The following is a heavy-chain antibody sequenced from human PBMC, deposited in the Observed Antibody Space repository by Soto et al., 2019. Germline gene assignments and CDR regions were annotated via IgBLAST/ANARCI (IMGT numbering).Heavy chain of an antibody. CDR3: ARGVGGYSSGWFPI. J-gene: IGHJ4*02. V-gene: IGHV1-69*13. Sequence: GASVKVSCKASGGTFSSYAISWVRQAPGQGLEWMGGIIPIFGTANYAQKFQGRVTITADESTSTAYMELSSLRSEDTAVYYCARGVGGYSSGWFPIWGQGTLVTVSS. CDR1: GGTFSSYA. D-gene: IGHD6-19*01. CDR2: IIPIFGTA.